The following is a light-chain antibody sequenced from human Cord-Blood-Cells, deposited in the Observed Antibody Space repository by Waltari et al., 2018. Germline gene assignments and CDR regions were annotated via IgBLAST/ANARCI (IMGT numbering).Light chain of an antibody. CDR3: QSYDSSLSGYV. CDR2: GNS. J-gene: IGLJ1*01. Sequence: QSVLTQPTSVSGAPGQSVTIPCTGSSSNTGAGYAVHWYQQLPGTAPKLLIYGNSNRPSGVPDRFSGSKSGTSASLAITGLQAEDEADYYCQSYDSSLSGYVFGTGTKVTVL. V-gene: IGLV1-40*01. CDR1: SSNTGAGYA.